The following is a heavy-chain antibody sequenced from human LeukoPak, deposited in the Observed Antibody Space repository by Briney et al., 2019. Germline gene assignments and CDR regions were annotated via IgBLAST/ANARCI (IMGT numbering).Heavy chain of an antibody. D-gene: IGHD3-22*01. CDR2: IYYSGST. J-gene: IGHJ4*02. CDR3: ARDSSGYYPSDY. CDR1: GGSISSGDYY. V-gene: IGHV4-30-4*01. Sequence: PSQTLSLTCTVSGGSISSGDYYWSWIRQPPGKGLEWIGYIYYSGSTYYNPSLKSRVTISVDTSKNQFSLKLSSVTTADTAVYYCARDSSGYYPSDYWGQGTLVTVSS.